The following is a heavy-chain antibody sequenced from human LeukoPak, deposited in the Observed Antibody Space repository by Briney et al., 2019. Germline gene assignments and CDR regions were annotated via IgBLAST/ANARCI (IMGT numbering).Heavy chain of an antibody. V-gene: IGHV4-59*01. J-gene: IGHJ3*02. CDR1: GGSISSYY. CDR2: IYYSGST. CDR3: VRGIAAADAFDI. D-gene: IGHD6-13*01. Sequence: SETLSLTCTVSGGSISSYYWSWIRQPPGKGLEWIGYIYYSGSTNYNPSLKSRVTISVDTSKNQFSLKLSSVTAADTAVYYCVRGIAAADAFDIWGQGTMVTVSS.